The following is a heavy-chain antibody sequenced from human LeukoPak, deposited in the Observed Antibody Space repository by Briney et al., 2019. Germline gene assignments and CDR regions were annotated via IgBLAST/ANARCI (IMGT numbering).Heavy chain of an antibody. V-gene: IGHV3-9*01. CDR2: LSYNRGYI. CDR3: AKLIVGATGDDFDY. D-gene: IGHD1-26*01. Sequence: GGSLRLSCEASGFRFDDYAMHWVRQAPGKGLEWVSGLSYNRGYIGYADSVKGRFTISRDNAKNSLYLQMNSLRAEDTAVYYCAKLIVGATGDDFDYWGQGTLVTVSS. CDR1: GFRFDDYA. J-gene: IGHJ4*02.